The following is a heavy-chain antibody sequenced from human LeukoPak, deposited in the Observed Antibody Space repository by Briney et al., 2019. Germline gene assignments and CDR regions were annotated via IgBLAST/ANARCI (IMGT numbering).Heavy chain of an antibody. V-gene: IGHV3-48*01. J-gene: IGHJ3*01. CDR1: GFTFSSYS. Sequence: EPGGSLRLSCAASGFTFSSYSLNWVRQAPGKGLEWVSYISASSGNIKYADSVKARFTISRDNAKNSLYLQMNSLRAEDTAVYYCARDYLWAFDFWGQGTMVTVSS. CDR2: ISASSGNI. D-gene: IGHD3-16*01. CDR3: ARDYLWAFDF.